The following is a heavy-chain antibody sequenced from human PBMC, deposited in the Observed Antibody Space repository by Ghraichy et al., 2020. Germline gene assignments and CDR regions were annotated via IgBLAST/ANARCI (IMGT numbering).Heavy chain of an antibody. CDR3: STTVTRGSYYFDY. V-gene: IGHV3-23*01. CDR2: ISGSGSNT. CDR1: GFTFSSRA. D-gene: IGHD4-17*01. J-gene: IGHJ4*02. Sequence: GGSLRLSCAASGFTFSSRAISWVRQAPGKGLEWVSSISGSGSNTYYADSVKGRFTISRDNSKNTLYLQMNSLRAEDTAVYSCSTTVTRGSYYFDYWGQGTLVTVSS.